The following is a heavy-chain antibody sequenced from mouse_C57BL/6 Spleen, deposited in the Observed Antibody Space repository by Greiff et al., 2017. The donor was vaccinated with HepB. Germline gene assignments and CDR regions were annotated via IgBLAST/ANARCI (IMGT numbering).Heavy chain of an antibody. J-gene: IGHJ2*01. CDR1: GYTFTAYN. D-gene: IGHD1-1*01. Sequence: EVQLQQSGPELVKPGASVKMSCKASGYTFTAYNMHWVKQSHGKSLEWIGFINPNNGGTSYNQKFKGKSTLTVNKSSSTAYMELRSLTSEDSAVYYCAKLIIASYYSDYWGQGTTLTVSS. V-gene: IGHV1-22*01. CDR2: INPNNGGT. CDR3: AKLIIASYYSDY.